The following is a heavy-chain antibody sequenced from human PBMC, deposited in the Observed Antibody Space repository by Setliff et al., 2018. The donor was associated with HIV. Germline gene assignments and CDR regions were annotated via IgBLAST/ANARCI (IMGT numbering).Heavy chain of an antibody. CDR1: GFTFSRYT. J-gene: IGHJ3*02. D-gene: IGHD6-13*01. V-gene: IGHV3-64*01. CDR2: INSNGDST. CDR3: ARDGREQELVRNAFDI. Sequence: GGSLRLSCADSGFTFSRYTMHWVRQAPGKGLESVSAINSNGDSTYHTNSVKGRFTISRDNSKNTLYLQMGSLRTDDTAVYFCARDGREQELVRNAFDIWGQGTTVTVSS.